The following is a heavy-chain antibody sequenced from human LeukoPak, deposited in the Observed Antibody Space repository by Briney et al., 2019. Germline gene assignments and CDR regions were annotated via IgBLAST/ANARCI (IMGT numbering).Heavy chain of an antibody. CDR1: GFTFSNYA. J-gene: IGHJ4*02. Sequence: GGSLRLSCAASGFTFSNYAMTWIRQAPGKGLEWVSSITASGGTTYYVDSVKGRFTISRDNSKNTLYLQMNSLRAEDTAVYYCAKDFRAARGVFDYWGQGTLVTVSS. CDR2: ITASGGTT. V-gene: IGHV3-23*01. D-gene: IGHD6-6*01. CDR3: AKDFRAARGVFDY.